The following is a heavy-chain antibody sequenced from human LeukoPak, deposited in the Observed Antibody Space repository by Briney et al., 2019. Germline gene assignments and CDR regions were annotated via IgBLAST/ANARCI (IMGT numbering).Heavy chain of an antibody. CDR1: GFTFSSYA. CDR2: ISYDGSNK. D-gene: IGHD2-15*01. J-gene: IGHJ4*02. CDR3: ARDSRRYCSGGSCYATPFDY. Sequence: PGGSLRLSCAASGFTFSSYAMHWVRQAPGKGLEWVAVISYDGSNKYYADSVKGRFTISRDNSKYTLYLQMNSLRAEDTAVYYCARDSRRYCSGGSCYATPFDYWGQGTLVTVSS. V-gene: IGHV3-30-3*01.